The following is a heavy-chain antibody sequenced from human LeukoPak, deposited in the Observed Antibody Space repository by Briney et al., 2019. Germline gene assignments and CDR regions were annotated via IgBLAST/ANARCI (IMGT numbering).Heavy chain of an antibody. Sequence: GGSLRLSCAASGFTVSSNYMSWVRQAPGKGLEWVSVIYSGGSTYYADSVKGRFTISRDNSKNMLYLQMNSLRAEDTAVYYCARGLYSSSRFDYWGQGTLVTVSS. CDR1: GFTVSSNY. J-gene: IGHJ4*02. CDR2: IYSGGST. CDR3: ARGLYSSSRFDY. D-gene: IGHD6-13*01. V-gene: IGHV3-66*01.